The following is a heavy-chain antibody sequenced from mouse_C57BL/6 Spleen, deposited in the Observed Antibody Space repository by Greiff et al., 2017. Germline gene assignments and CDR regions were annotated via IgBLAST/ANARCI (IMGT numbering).Heavy chain of an antibody. CDR3: ASHYGSSTAWFAY. Sequence: EVKLVESGPELVKPGASVKISCKASGYSFTGYYMHWVKQSHGNILDWIGYIYPYNGVSSYNQKFKGKATLTVDKSSSTAYMELRSLTSEDSAVYYCASHYGSSTAWFAYWGQGTLVTVSA. D-gene: IGHD1-1*01. CDR2: IYPYNGVS. J-gene: IGHJ3*01. V-gene: IGHV1-31*01. CDR1: GYSFTGYY.